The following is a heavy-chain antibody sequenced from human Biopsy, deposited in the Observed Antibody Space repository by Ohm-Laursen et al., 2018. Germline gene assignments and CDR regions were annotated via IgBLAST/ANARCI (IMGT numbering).Heavy chain of an antibody. V-gene: IGHV4-59*01. J-gene: IGHJ4*02. D-gene: IGHD3-16*01. CDR1: GKTFSDYY. CDR2: IYYTGST. Sequence: TLSLTWEVYGKTFSDYYWTWIRQSPGKGLEWIGYIYYTGSTNYNPFVKSRVTISVDTSKNQFSLKLNSVTAADTAVYFCARDSRGGHLNTTLITGKNLDSWGQGILVTVSS. CDR3: ARDSRGGHLNTTLITGKNLDS.